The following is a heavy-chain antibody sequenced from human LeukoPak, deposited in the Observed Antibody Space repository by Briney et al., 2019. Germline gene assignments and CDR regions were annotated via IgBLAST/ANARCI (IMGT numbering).Heavy chain of an antibody. Sequence: GGSLRLSCAASGFSFSGYWMHWVRQAPGKGLVWVSRISSDGSSTRYADSVKGRFTISRDNAKNTVYLQMNSLRAEDTAVYSCTRWTVAPDDWGQGTLVTVSS. V-gene: IGHV3-74*01. J-gene: IGHJ4*02. CDR2: ISSDGSST. CDR1: GFSFSGYW. CDR3: TRWTVAPDD. D-gene: IGHD3/OR15-3a*01.